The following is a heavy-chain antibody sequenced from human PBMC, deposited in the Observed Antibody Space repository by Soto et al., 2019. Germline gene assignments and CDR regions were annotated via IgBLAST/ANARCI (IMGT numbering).Heavy chain of an antibody. J-gene: IGHJ6*02. CDR3: ARGTGVPYYYDSSGYRYYYGMDV. CDR2: INHSGST. Sequence: QVQLQQWGAGLLKPSETLSLTCAVYGGSFSGYYWSWIRQPPGKGLEWIGEINHSGSTNYNPSLKSRVNISVDTSKNQFSLKLSSLTAADTAVYYCARGTGVPYYYDSSGYRYYYGMDVWGQGTTVTVSS. V-gene: IGHV4-34*01. D-gene: IGHD3-22*01. CDR1: GGSFSGYY.